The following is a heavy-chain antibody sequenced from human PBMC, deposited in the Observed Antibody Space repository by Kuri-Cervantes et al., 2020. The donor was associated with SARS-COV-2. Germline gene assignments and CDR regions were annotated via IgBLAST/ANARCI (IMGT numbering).Heavy chain of an antibody. Sequence: GESLKISCAASGFIFSDYYMSWIRQAPGKGLEWVSYISSSGSTIYYADSVKGQFTISRDNAKNSLYLQMNSLRAEDTAVYYCARPEMVRGVDYWGQGTLVTVSS. V-gene: IGHV3-11*01. J-gene: IGHJ4*02. D-gene: IGHD5-24*01. CDR2: ISSSGSTI. CDR1: GFIFSDYY. CDR3: ARPEMVRGVDY.